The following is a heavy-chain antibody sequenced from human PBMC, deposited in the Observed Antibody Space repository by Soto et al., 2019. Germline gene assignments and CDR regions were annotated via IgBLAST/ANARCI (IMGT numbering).Heavy chain of an antibody. Sequence: PSETLSLTCTVSGGSISPFYWSWVRQPPGKGLEWIGYLYYSGNTNYNPSLKSRVTISVDASKNQVSLRLTSVTAADTAVYYCARVGGVAAHTFDYWGQGTVVTVSS. CDR3: ARVGGVAAHTFDY. V-gene: IGHV4-59*01. CDR1: GGSISPFY. CDR2: LYYSGNT. D-gene: IGHD2-15*01. J-gene: IGHJ4*02.